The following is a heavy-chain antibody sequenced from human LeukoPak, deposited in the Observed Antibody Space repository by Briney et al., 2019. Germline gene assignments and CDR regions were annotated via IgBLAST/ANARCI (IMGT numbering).Heavy chain of an antibody. CDR3: ATLGEYYDSSGYYYN. CDR1: GGSFSGYY. Sequence: SETLSLTCAVYGGSFSGYYWSWIRQPPGKGLEWIGEINHSGSTYYNPSLKSRVTISEDTSKNQFSLKLTSVTAADTAVYYCATLGEYYDSSGYYYNWGQGTLVTVSS. D-gene: IGHD3-22*01. J-gene: IGHJ4*02. V-gene: IGHV4-34*01. CDR2: INHSGST.